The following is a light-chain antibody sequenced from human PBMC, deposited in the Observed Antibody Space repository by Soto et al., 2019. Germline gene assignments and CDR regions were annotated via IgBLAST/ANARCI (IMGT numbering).Light chain of an antibody. V-gene: IGKV1-5*01. CDR1: QSISSW. CDR3: QQSHTTPYT. CDR2: DAS. Sequence: DIQMTQSPSTLSASVGDRVTITCRASQSISSWLAWYQQKPGKAPKLLIYDASSLESGVPSRFSGSGSGTDFNLTISSLQPEDFATYYCQQSHTTPYTFGQGTRLEIK. J-gene: IGKJ5*01.